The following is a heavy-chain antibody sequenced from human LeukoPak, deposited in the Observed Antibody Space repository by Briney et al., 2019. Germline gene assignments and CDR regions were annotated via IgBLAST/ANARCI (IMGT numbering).Heavy chain of an antibody. CDR3: ARDPGGIAARLLKFDP. CDR1: GGSFSGYY. Sequence: PSETLSLTCAVSGGSFSGYYWSWIRQPPGKGLEWIGEINHSGSTNYNPSLKSRVTISVDTSKNQFSLKLSSVTAADTAVYYCARDPGGIAARLLKFDPWGQGTLVTVSS. V-gene: IGHV4-34*01. J-gene: IGHJ5*02. D-gene: IGHD6-6*01. CDR2: INHSGST.